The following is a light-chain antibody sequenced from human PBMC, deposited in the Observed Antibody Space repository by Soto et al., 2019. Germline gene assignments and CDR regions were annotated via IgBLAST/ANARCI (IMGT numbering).Light chain of an antibody. J-gene: IGLJ1*01. CDR2: EVS. CDR1: SSDVGGYRY. CDR3: TSYTSSSFYV. V-gene: IGLV2-14*01. Sequence: HSVLTQPPSLSGSPGQAITISCTGTSSDVGGYRYVSWYQQHPGKAPKLMIYEVSNRPSGASNRFSGSKSGNTASLTISGLQAEDEADYYCTSYTSSSFYVFGTGTKVTVL.